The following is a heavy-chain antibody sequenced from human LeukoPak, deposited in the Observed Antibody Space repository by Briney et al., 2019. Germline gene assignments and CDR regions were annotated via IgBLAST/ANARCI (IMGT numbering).Heavy chain of an antibody. CDR2: IYYSGST. D-gene: IGHD6-13*01. J-gene: IGHJ3*02. CDR1: GGSISSYY. Sequence: SETLSLTCTVSGGSISSYYWSWIRQPPGKGLEWIGYIYYSGSTNYNPSLKSRVTISVDTSKNQFSLKLSSVTAADTAVYYCAREGQQLVQDAFDIWGQGTMVTVSS. CDR3: AREGQQLVQDAFDI. V-gene: IGHV4-59*01.